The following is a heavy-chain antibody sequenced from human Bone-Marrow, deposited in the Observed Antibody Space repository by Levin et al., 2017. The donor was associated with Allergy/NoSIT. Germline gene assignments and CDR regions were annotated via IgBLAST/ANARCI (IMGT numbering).Heavy chain of an antibody. CDR3: ATSYGSGTYYKRVGAFDI. V-gene: IGHV1-69*04. D-gene: IGHD3-10*01. Sequence: ASVKVSCKASGGSLSNYGISWVRQAPGQGLEWMGRIHPIFGVANYAQSFQGRVTITADKSSITAYMELSSLRSEDTAVFYCATSYGSGTYYKRVGAFDIWGQGTMVTVSS. CDR2: IHPIFGVA. J-gene: IGHJ3*02. CDR1: GGSLSNYG.